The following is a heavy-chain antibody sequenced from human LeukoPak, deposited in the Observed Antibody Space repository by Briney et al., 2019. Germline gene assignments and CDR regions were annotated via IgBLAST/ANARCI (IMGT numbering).Heavy chain of an antibody. Sequence: GGSLRLSCAASGFTFSSYSMNWVRQAPGKGLEWVSSISSSSSYMYYADSVKGRFTISRDNARNSLYLQMNSLRAEDTAVYYCARVGDFWSGYYKGDYYYYMDVWGKGTTVTVSS. J-gene: IGHJ6*03. CDR1: GFTFSSYS. CDR2: ISSSSSYM. D-gene: IGHD3-3*01. CDR3: ARVGDFWSGYYKGDYYYYMDV. V-gene: IGHV3-21*01.